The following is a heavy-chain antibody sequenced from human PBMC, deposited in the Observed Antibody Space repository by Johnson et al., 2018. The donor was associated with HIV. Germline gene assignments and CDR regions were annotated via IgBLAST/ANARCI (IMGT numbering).Heavy chain of an antibody. CDR1: RFTFSSYW. J-gene: IGHJ3*02. CDR3: AREEEWELTLVGVGAFDI. Sequence: MLLVESGGGVVQPGRSLRLSCAASRFTFSSYWMSWVRQAPGKGLEWVANIKQDGSEKYYVDSVKGRFTISRDNAKNSLYLQMNSLRAEDTAVYYCAREEEWELTLVGVGAFDIWGQGTMVTVSS. CDR2: IKQDGSEK. D-gene: IGHD1-26*01. V-gene: IGHV3-7*05.